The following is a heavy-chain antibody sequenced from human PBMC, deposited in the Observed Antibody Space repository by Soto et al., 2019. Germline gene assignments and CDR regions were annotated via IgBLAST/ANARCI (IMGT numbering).Heavy chain of an antibody. J-gene: IGHJ6*03. V-gene: IGHV3-11*01. Sequence: GGSLRLSCAASGFTFSDYYMSWIRQAPGKGLEWVSYISSSGSTIYYADSVKGRFTISRDNAKNSLYLQMNSLRAEDTAVYYCARVAYCSSTSCYRGPYYYYYMDVWGKGTTVTVSS. D-gene: IGHD2-2*02. CDR1: GFTFSDYY. CDR2: ISSSGSTI. CDR3: ARVAYCSSTSCYRGPYYYYYMDV.